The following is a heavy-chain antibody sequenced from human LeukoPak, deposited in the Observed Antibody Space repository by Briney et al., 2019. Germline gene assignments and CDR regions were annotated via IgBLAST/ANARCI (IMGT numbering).Heavy chain of an antibody. CDR1: GYSFTSYW. Sequence: GESLKISCQGFGYSFTSYWIGWVRQMPGKGMEWMGVIYPGDSRIRYNPSFQGQVTISVDKSISTAYLQWVSLKASDTAMYYCACRDLSSTWSFPWGQGTLVTVSS. CDR2: IYPGDSRI. V-gene: IGHV5-51*01. J-gene: IGHJ5*02. CDR3: ACRDLSSTWSFP. D-gene: IGHD6-13*01.